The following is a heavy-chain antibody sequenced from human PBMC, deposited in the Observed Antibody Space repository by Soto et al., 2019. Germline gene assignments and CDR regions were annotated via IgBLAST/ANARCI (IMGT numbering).Heavy chain of an antibody. J-gene: IGHJ4*02. CDR2: IYPADSDT. Sequence: GESLKISCKGSGFGFTSYWSAWVRQMPGKGLEWMGAIYPADSDTRYSPSFQGQVTISADKSTSTAYLQWSSLKPSDNAIYYCGRRTGGNFFDYWGQGTQVTVSS. CDR1: GFGFTSYW. V-gene: IGHV5-51*01. D-gene: IGHD1-1*01. CDR3: GRRTGGNFFDY.